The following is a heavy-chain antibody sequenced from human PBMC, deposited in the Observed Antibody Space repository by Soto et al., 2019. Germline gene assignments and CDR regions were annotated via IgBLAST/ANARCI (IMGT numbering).Heavy chain of an antibody. CDR1: GFAFSDYA. V-gene: IGHV3-23*01. J-gene: IGHJ5*02. D-gene: IGHD3-10*01. Sequence: SLRLSCAASGFAFSDYAMTWVRQAPGKGLEWVSTISTSDGDTYYADSVKGRFTISRDNSRNTLYLQMSSLRAEDTAVYYCASGSGNYPKYNWFDPWAQGTLVTVSS. CDR2: ISTSDGDT. CDR3: ASGSGNYPKYNWFDP.